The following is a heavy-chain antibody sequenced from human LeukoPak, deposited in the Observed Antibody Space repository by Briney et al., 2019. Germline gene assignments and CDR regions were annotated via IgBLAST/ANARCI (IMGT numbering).Heavy chain of an antibody. Sequence: PSQTLSLTCTVSGGSISSGSYYWSWIRQPAGKGLEWIGRIYTSGSTNYNPSLKSRVTISVHTSKNQFSLKLSSVTAADTAVYYCAGEDTMVRGVISGWGQGTLVTVSS. CDR3: AGEDTMVRGVISG. V-gene: IGHV4-61*02. CDR1: GGSISSGSYY. D-gene: IGHD3-10*01. J-gene: IGHJ4*02. CDR2: IYTSGST.